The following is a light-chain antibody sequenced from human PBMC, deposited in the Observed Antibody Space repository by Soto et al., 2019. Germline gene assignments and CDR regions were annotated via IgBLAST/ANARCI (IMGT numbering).Light chain of an antibody. CDR1: SSDVGGYNY. J-gene: IGLJ1*01. CDR2: DVS. CDR3: GSYTSSSTYV. V-gene: IGLV2-14*01. Sequence: QSVLTQPASVSGSPGQSITISCTGTSSDVGGYNYVSWCQQHPGKAPKLMIYDVSNRPSGVSNRFSGSKSGNTASLTISGLQAEDEADYYCGSYTSSSTYVFGTGTKVTVL.